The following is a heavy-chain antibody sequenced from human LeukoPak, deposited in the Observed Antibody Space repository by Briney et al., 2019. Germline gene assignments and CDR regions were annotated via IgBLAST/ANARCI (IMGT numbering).Heavy chain of an antibody. J-gene: IGHJ4*02. CDR1: GFTCSSYW. CDR2: IKQDGSEK. D-gene: IGHD6-19*01. V-gene: IGHV3-7*01. Sequence: GGSLRLSCAASGFTCSSYWMSWVRQAPGKGLEWVTNIKQDGSEKYYVDSVKGRFTISRDNAKNSLYLQMNSLRAEDTAVYYCARIRRGWSQNWDYWGQGTLVTVSS. CDR3: ARIRRGWSQNWDY.